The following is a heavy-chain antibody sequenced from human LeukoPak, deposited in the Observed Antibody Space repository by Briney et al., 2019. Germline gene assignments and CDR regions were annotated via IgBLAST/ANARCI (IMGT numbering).Heavy chain of an antibody. Sequence: GGSLRLSCAASGFTFSSYSMNWVRQAPGKGLEWVSSISSSSSYIYYADSVKGRFTISRDNAKNSLYLQMNSLSAEDTAVYYCARDLIEMATISAGDYYYYGMDVWGQGTTVTVSS. D-gene: IGHD5-24*01. V-gene: IGHV3-21*01. CDR1: GFTFSSYS. CDR2: ISSSSSYI. CDR3: ARDLIEMATISAGDYYYYGMDV. J-gene: IGHJ6*02.